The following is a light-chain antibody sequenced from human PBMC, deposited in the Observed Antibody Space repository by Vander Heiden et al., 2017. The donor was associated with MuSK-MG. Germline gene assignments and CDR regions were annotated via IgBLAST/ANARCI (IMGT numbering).Light chain of an antibody. CDR2: AAS. J-gene: IGKJ2*01. CDR1: QSISSY. CDR3: QQNHSTHPYT. Sequence: DIQMIHLSSSLSASVGDRVTITCRASQSISSYLNWYQQKPGKAPKLLIYAASSLQSGVPSRFSGSGSGTDFTLTISSLQPEDFAAYYCQQNHSTHPYTFGPGTKLEIK. V-gene: IGKV1-39*01.